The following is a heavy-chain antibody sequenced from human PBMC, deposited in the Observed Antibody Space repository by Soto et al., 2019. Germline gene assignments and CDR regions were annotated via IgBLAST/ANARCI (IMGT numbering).Heavy chain of an antibody. CDR3: ARGPYENLAY. Sequence: GGSLRLSCAGSGFTFSNYYMNWVRQAPGKGLEWVSSISSSSTYIYYADSLKGRFTISRDNAKKSLYLHMNSLRAEDTAVYYCARGPYENLAYWGRGTLVTVSS. V-gene: IGHV3-21*01. CDR2: ISSSSTYI. J-gene: IGHJ4*02. D-gene: IGHD5-12*01. CDR1: GFTFSNYY.